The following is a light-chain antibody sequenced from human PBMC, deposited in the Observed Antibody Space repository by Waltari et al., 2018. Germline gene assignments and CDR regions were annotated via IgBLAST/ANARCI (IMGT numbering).Light chain of an antibody. J-gene: IGLJ2*01. CDR2: QAT. V-gene: IGLV3-1*01. CDR3: QAWDSSTVV. CDR1: TLDATY. Sequence: SYALPQPPPASLSPARTVSVSSSGNTLDATYVCWYQQKQGQSPVLVMYQATKRPSGTPDRFAGSNSRNTATLTITGTQSMDEADYYCQAWDSSTVVFGGGTKLTVL.